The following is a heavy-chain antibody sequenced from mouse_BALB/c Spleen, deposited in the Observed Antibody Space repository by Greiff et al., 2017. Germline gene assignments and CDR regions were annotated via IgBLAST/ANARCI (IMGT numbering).Heavy chain of an antibody. CDR3: ARTAYYGNPYYYAMDY. Sequence: LVESGPELEKPGASVKISCKASGYSFTGYNMNWVKQSNGKSLEWIGNIDPYYGGTSYNQKFKGKATLTVDKSSSTAYMQLKSLTSEDSAVYYCARTAYYGNPYYYAMDYWGQGTSVTVSS. J-gene: IGHJ4*01. V-gene: IGHV1-39*01. CDR1: GYSFTGYN. CDR2: IDPYYGGT. D-gene: IGHD2-10*01.